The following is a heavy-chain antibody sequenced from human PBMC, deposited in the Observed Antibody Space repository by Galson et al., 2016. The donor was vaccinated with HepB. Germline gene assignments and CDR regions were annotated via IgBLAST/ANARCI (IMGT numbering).Heavy chain of an antibody. V-gene: IGHV3-74*01. D-gene: IGHD1/OR15-1a*01. Sequence: SLRLSCAASGFTFSSHWMHWVRHAPGKGLVCVSRLKSDGRGTFYADSVKGRFTISRDNAKNTLYLQMNSPGAEDTAVYYCRIGTTGIDYWGQGTLVTVSS. CDR1: GFTFSSHW. J-gene: IGHJ4*02. CDR2: LKSDGRGT. CDR3: RIGTTGIDY.